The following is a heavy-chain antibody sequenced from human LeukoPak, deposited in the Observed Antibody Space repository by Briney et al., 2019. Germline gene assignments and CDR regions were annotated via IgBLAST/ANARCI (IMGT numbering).Heavy chain of an antibody. V-gene: IGHV4-39*07. CDR1: GGSISSSGYY. D-gene: IGHD4-17*01. CDR3: ARAVPPYYFDY. Sequence: SETLSLTCTVSGGSISSSGYYWGWIRQPPGKGLEWIGIMYYSGSSSYNPSLKSRVTISVDTSKNQFSLKLSSVTAADTAVYYCARAVPPYYFDYWGQGTLVTVSS. J-gene: IGHJ4*02. CDR2: MYYSGSS.